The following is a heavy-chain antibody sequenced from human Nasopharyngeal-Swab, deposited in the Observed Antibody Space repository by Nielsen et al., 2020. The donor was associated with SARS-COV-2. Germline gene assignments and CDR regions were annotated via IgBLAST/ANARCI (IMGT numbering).Heavy chain of an antibody. Sequence: GESLKISCAASGFTLSDYSMNWVRQAPGKGLEWVSLIYGGGSTYYADSVKGRFTISRDNSKNTLYLHMNSLRADDTAVYYCARGNSGWSLNYYYYGMDVWGQGTTVTVSS. J-gene: IGHJ6*02. V-gene: IGHV3-53*01. D-gene: IGHD6-19*01. CDR3: ARGNSGWSLNYYYYGMDV. CDR1: GFTLSDYS. CDR2: IYGGGST.